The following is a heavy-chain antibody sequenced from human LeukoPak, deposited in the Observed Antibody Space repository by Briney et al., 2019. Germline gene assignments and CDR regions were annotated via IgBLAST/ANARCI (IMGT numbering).Heavy chain of an antibody. CDR2: ISYDGSNK. J-gene: IGHJ4*02. CDR1: GFTFSSYA. Sequence: GGSLRLSCAASGFTFSSYAMHWVRQAPGKGLEWVAVISYDGSNKYYADSVKGRFTISRDNSKNTLYLQMNSLRAEDTAVYYCARDLDHIVVMNAPRGLDYWGQGTLVTVSS. D-gene: IGHD2-21*01. V-gene: IGHV3-30-3*01. CDR3: ARDLDHIVVMNAPRGLDY.